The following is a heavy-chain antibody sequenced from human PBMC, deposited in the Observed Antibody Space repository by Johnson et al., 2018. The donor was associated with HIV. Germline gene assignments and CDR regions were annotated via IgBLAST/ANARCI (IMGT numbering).Heavy chain of an antibody. Sequence: EVQLVESGGGLVQPGRSLRLSCAASGFTFDDYAMHWVRQAPGKGLEWVSGISWNSGSIGYADSVKGRFTISRDNANNSLYLQMNSLRAEDTALYYCAKDMEFEIAAKGSAFDIWVQGTMVTVSS. J-gene: IGHJ3*02. CDR3: AKDMEFEIAAKGSAFDI. CDR2: ISWNSGSI. CDR1: GFTFDDYA. V-gene: IGHV3-9*01. D-gene: IGHD6-6*01.